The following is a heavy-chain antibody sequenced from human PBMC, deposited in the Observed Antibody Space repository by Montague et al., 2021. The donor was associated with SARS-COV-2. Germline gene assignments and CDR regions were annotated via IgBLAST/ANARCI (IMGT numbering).Heavy chain of an antibody. CDR2: ISYHGLNK. J-gene: IGHJ6*02. D-gene: IGHD5-12*01. Sequence: SLRLSCAASGFDFSSYDMHWVRQAPGKGLECVAVISYHGLNKHVAESVKGRFTVSRDNSKNTLYLQMNSLRTEDTAIYYCSREHVDMLDTDGMDVWGQGTTVTVSS. CDR1: GFDFSSYD. V-gene: IGHV3-30*04. CDR3: SREHVDMLDTDGMDV.